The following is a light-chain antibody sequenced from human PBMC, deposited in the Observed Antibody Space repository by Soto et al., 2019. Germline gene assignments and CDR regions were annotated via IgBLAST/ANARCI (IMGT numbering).Light chain of an antibody. CDR3: SSYAGSNNLV. V-gene: IGLV2-14*01. Sequence: QSVLTQPASVSGSPGQSITISCTGTSSDVGGYNYVSWYQQHPGKAPKVIIYDVSNRPSGVSSRFSSSKSGNTASLTVSGLQAEDEADYYCSSYAGSNNLVFGGGTKVTVL. CDR1: SSDVGGYNY. CDR2: DVS. J-gene: IGLJ2*01.